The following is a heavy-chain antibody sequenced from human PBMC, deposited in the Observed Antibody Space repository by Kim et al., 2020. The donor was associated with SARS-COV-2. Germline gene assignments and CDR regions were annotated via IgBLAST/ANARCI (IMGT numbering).Heavy chain of an antibody. CDR1: GGSITSSGSY. J-gene: IGHJ6*02. V-gene: IGHV4-39*01. CDR3: ARRTQWTASGWGHNMDV. Sequence: SETLSLSCTVSGGSITSSGSYWVWLRQTPGKGLEHIATVSHTGTTYHNPLLKSRVTITVDTSKNQFSLRVTSVTANDTALYYCARRTQWTASGWGHNMDVWGQGPSVTFSS. D-gene: IGHD2-21*02. CDR2: VSHTGTT.